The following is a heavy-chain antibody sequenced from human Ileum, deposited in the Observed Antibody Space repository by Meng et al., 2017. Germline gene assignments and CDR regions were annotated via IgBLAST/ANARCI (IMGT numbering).Heavy chain of an antibody. V-gene: IGHV4-4*02. CDR2: ISQSGTT. D-gene: IGHD3-10*01. Sequence: QVQLQESGPGLVKPSGTLSLTCAVSGGSISNGKWWSWVRQPSGKGLEWIGEISQSGTTNYYPSLNSRVSISLDKANNHLSLTLTSVTAADTAVYYCATYGSGFTPPLDPWGQGILVTVSS. J-gene: IGHJ5*02. CDR3: ATYGSGFTPPLDP. CDR1: GGSISNGKW.